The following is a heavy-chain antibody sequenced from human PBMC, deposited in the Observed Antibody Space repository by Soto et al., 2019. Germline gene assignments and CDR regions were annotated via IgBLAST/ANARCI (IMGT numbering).Heavy chain of an antibody. CDR1: GGTFSSYA. D-gene: IGHD3-10*01. Sequence: SVKVSCKASGGTFSSYAISWVRQAPGQGLEWMGGIIPIFGTANYAQKFQGRVTITADESTSTAYMELSSLRSEDTAVYYCARGKYYYGSGSPRNGMDVWGQGTTVTVS. V-gene: IGHV1-69*13. J-gene: IGHJ6*02. CDR2: IIPIFGTA. CDR3: ARGKYYYGSGSPRNGMDV.